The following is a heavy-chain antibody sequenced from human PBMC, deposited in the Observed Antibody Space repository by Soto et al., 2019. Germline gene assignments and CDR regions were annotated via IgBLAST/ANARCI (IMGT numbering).Heavy chain of an antibody. CDR2: ISYDGSNK. J-gene: IGHJ4*02. V-gene: IGHV3-30-3*01. CDR3: AAAVALEGYFDY. CDR1: GFTFSSYA. D-gene: IGHD6-19*01. Sequence: XESLRLSCAASGFTFSSYAMHWVRQAPGKGLEWVAVISYDGSNKYYADSVKGRFTISRDNSKNTLYLQMNSLRAEDTAVYYCAAAVALEGYFDYWGQGTLVTVSS.